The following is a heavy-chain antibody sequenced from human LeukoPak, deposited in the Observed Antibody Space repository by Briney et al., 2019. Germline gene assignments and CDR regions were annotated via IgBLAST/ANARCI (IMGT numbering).Heavy chain of an antibody. Sequence: TGGSLRLSCAASGFTFSSYSMNWVRQAPGKGLEWVSSISSSSSYIYYADSVKGRFTISRDNAKNSLYLQMNSLRAEDTAVYYCARLVRSSGSPRNPTSYYYGMDVWGQGTTVTVSS. D-gene: IGHD6-19*01. J-gene: IGHJ6*02. V-gene: IGHV3-21*01. CDR2: ISSSSSYI. CDR1: GFTFSSYS. CDR3: ARLVRSSGSPRNPTSYYYGMDV.